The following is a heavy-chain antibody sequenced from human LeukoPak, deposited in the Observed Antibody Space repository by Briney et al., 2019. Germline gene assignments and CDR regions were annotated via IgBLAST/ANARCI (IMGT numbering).Heavy chain of an antibody. D-gene: IGHD6-13*01. CDR2: ISYDGSNK. V-gene: IGHV3-30-3*01. Sequence: PGGSLRLSCAASGFTFSSYAMHWVRQAPGKGLEWVAVISYDGSNKYYADSVKGRFTISRDNSKNTLYLQMNSLRAEDTAVYYCAREYSSSWWHYHYGMDVWGQGTTVTVSS. CDR1: GFTFSSYA. CDR3: AREYSSSWWHYHYGMDV. J-gene: IGHJ6*02.